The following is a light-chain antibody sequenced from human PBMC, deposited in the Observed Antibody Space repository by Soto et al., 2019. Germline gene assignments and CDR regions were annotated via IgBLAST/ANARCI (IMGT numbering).Light chain of an antibody. V-gene: IGLV2-8*01. CDR3: SSYAGSDNLGV. J-gene: IGLJ3*02. CDR1: ALPKQY. CDR2: EVS. Sequence: LTQPPSVSVSPGQTARITCSGDALPKQYAYWYQQHPGKAPKLMIYEVSKRPSGVPDRFSGSKSGNTASLTVSGLQAEDEADYYCSSYAGSDNLGVFGAGTKLTVL.